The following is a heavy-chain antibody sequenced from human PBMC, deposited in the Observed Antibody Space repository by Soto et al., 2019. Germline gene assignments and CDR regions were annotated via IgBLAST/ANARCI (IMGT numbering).Heavy chain of an antibody. V-gene: IGHV3-7*01. CDR3: TKVGHVDG. CDR1: GFTFSNLW. CDR2: INQDGSEI. D-gene: IGHD1-26*01. Sequence: EVQLVESGGGLVQPGGSLRLSCAASGFTFSNLWMTWVRQAPGKGLEWVTNINQDGSEIHYVDSVEGRFTISRDNAKNSRDLQVNSLRAEDTAVYYCTKVGHVDGWGQGTLVTVAS. J-gene: IGHJ4*02.